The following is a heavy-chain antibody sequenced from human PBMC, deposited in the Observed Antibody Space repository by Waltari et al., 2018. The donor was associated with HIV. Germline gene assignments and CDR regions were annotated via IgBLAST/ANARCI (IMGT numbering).Heavy chain of an antibody. Sequence: QVQLVQSGAEVKTPGSSVKVSCRASGGDFTSYSIHWVRQAPGQGIGWVGKIIQGEKVNRQRKFQGRINVTANKVKTTAYMELSSLRSNDTAVYYCASARETMGVDLDFWGQGTLVSVST. CDR1: GGDFTSYS. D-gene: IGHD3-10*01. CDR3: ASARETMGVDLDF. CDR2: IIQGEKV. V-gene: IGHV1-69*02. J-gene: IGHJ4*02.